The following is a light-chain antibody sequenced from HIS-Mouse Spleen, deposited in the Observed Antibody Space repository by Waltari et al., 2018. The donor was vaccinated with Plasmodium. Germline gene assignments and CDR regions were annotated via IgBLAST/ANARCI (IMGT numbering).Light chain of an antibody. CDR3: QQYGSTPYT. CDR2: GAS. CDR1: QSVSSSY. Sequence: EIVLTQSPGPLSLSPGARATLPFRASQSVSSSYLAGYQQKPGRAPRHLIYGASSRAASIPDRFSGSGSATEFTLTISRMEPEDFAVNYCQQYGSTPYTFGQGTKLEIK. V-gene: IGKV3-20*01. J-gene: IGKJ2*01.